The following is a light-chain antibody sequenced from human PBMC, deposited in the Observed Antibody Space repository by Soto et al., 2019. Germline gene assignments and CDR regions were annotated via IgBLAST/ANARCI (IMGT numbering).Light chain of an antibody. CDR2: DVT. Sequence: QSALTQPPSVSGSPGQSVTISCTGTSEVGSYNRVSWYQQPPGTSPKLLIYDVTKRPLGVSDRFSGSKSGNTASLTISGLQAEDEADYYCGLYTLSDTVVLGGGTKLPVL. CDR3: GLYTLSDTVV. J-gene: IGLJ2*01. V-gene: IGLV2-18*01. CDR1: SEVGSYNR.